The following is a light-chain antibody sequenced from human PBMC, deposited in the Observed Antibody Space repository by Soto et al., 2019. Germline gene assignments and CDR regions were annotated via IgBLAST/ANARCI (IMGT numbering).Light chain of an antibody. CDR2: GAS. CDR3: QQSATSPWT. V-gene: IGKV3-20*01. J-gene: IGKJ1*01. CDR1: QSVTANF. Sequence: EIVLTQSPGTLSLSPGESATLSCRASQSVTANFLAWYHQKPGQSPRLLIYGASIRATGTPDNFSGSGSGTDFTLTISRLEPEDFATYYCQQSATSPWTFGQGTKVEIK.